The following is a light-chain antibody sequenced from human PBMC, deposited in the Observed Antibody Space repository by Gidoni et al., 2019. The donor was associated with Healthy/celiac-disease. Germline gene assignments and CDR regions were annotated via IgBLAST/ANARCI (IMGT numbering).Light chain of an antibody. CDR2: GAS. V-gene: IGKV3-20*01. CDR1: QSVSSSY. Sequence: ESVLTQSPGTLSLSPGERATLPCRASQSVSSSYLAWYQQKPGQAPRLLIYGASSRATGIPDRFSGRGSGTDFTLTISRLEPEDFAVYYCQQYGSSPPGVTFGPGTKVDIK. CDR3: QQYGSSPPGVT. J-gene: IGKJ3*01.